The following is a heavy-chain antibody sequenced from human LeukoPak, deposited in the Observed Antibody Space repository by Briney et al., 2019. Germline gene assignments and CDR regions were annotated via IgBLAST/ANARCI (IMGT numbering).Heavy chain of an antibody. CDR2: IYHSGST. CDR1: GGSISSGGYS. J-gene: IGHJ4*02. D-gene: IGHD6-6*01. V-gene: IGHV4-30-2*01. CDR3: ASSYSSSGTFDY. Sequence: KPSETLSLTCAVSGGSISSGGYSWSWIRQPPGKGLEWIGYIYHSGSTYYNPSLKSRVTISVDRSKNQFSLKLSSVTAADTAVYYCASSYSSSGTFDYWGQGTLVTVSS.